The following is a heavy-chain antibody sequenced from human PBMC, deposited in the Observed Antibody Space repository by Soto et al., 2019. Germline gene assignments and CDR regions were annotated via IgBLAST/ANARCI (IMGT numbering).Heavy chain of an antibody. V-gene: IGHV1-69*13. CDR3: ARVTREMATARAFDI. D-gene: IGHD5-18*01. Sequence: GASVKVSCKASGGTFSSYAISWVRQAPGQGLEWMGGIIPIFGTANYAQKFQGRVTITADESTSTAYMELSSLRSEDTAVYYCARVTREMATARAFDIWGQGTMVTVSS. J-gene: IGHJ3*02. CDR2: IIPIFGTA. CDR1: GGTFSSYA.